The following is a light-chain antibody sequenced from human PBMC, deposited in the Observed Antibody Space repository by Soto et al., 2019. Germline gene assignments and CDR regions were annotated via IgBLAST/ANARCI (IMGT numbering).Light chain of an antibody. CDR1: TSDIGGYNY. CDR2: DVS. Sequence: QSALTQPASVSGSPGQSITISCTGTTSDIGGYNYVSWYQQHPGKAPKLMIYDVSNRPSGVSDRFSGSKSGNTASLTISELQAEDEADYYCSSFTDTNTYVVLGGGTQLTVL. J-gene: IGLJ2*01. CDR3: SSFTDTNTYVV. V-gene: IGLV2-14*01.